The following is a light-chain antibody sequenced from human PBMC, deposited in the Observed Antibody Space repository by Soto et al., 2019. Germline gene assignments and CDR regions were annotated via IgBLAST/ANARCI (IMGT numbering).Light chain of an antibody. V-gene: IGKV3-20*01. Sequence: EIVLTQSPGILSLSPGERATLSFRASQSVSSSYLAWYQQKPGQAPRLLIYGASSRATGIPDRFSGSGSGTDFTLTISRLEPEDFAVYYCQQYGSSPMYTFGQGTKLEIK. CDR2: GAS. CDR1: QSVSSSY. CDR3: QQYGSSPMYT. J-gene: IGKJ2*01.